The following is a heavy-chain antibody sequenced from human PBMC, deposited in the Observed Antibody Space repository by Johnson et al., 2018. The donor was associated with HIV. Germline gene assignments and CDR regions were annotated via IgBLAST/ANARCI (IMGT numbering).Heavy chain of an antibody. V-gene: IGHV3-7*02. CDR1: GYSFSHYW. J-gene: IGHJ3*02. CDR3: ASGYYDRSGYYPDAFAI. CDR2: INQDGSEK. Sequence: MQLVESGGGLVQPGGSPTLPCVASGYSFSHYWMSWVRQAPGKGLEWVANINQDGSEKYYVDSVKGRFTISRDNAKNSLYLQMNSLRAEDTAVYYCASGYYDRSGYYPDAFAIWGQGTRVTVSS. D-gene: IGHD3-22*01.